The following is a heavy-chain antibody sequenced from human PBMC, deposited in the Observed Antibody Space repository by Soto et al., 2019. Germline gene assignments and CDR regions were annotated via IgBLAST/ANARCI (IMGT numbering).Heavy chain of an antibody. CDR1: GFTFSSYE. D-gene: IGHD3-16*02. CDR3: ARGNSPVNVY. V-gene: IGHV3-48*03. J-gene: IGHJ4*02. Sequence: GGSLRLSCAASGFTFSSYEMNWVRQAPGKGLEWISYITSSGSTTYYADSVKGRFTISRDNAKNSLYLQMNCLRADDTAVYYCARGNSPVNVYWGQGTLVTVSS. CDR2: ITSSGSTT.